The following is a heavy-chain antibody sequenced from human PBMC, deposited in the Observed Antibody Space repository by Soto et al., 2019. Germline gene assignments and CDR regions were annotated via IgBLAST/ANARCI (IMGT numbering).Heavy chain of an antibody. V-gene: IGHV3-23*01. Sequence: GGSLRLSCAASGFTFSTYAMNWVRQAPGKGLEWVSGISGSGVSTYYADSVKGRFNISRDNSKNTLYLQMNSLRAEDTAVYYCAKSPGMYYYDSSGYYHYDYWGQGTLVTVSS. CDR3: AKSPGMYYYDSSGYYHYDY. CDR1: GFTFSTYA. CDR2: ISGSGVST. J-gene: IGHJ4*02. D-gene: IGHD3-22*01.